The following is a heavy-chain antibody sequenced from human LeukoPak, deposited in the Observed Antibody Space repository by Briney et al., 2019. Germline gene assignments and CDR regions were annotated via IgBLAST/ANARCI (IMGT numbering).Heavy chain of an antibody. CDR1: GFTFSSYE. Sequence: PGGSLRLSCAASGFTFSSYEMNWVRQAPGKGLEWVSYISSSGSTVYYADSVKGRFTISRDNAKNSLYLQMNSLRAEDTAVYYCARDTRYSGSLFDYWGQGTLVTVSS. CDR2: ISSSGSTV. V-gene: IGHV3-48*03. D-gene: IGHD1-26*01. J-gene: IGHJ4*02. CDR3: ARDTRYSGSLFDY.